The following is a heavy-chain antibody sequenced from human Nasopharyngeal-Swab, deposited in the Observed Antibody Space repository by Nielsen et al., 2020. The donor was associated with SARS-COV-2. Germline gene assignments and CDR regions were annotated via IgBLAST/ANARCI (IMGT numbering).Heavy chain of an antibody. CDR1: GFSLSDYQ. Sequence: ESLKISCAASGFSLSDYQMTWIRQVPGKGLEWIGEMKPTGRTNYNPSLKSRITISVDTSKNQFLLKLSSVTAADTAVYYCAGHPEDFDYWGQGTLVTVSS. CDR3: AGHPEDFDY. J-gene: IGHJ4*02. V-gene: IGHV4-34*08. CDR2: MKPTGRT.